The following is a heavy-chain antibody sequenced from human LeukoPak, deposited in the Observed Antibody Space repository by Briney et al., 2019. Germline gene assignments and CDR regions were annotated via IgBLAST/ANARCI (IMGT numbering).Heavy chain of an antibody. Sequence: GGSLRLSCAASGFTFSTYGMHWVRQAPGKGLEWVAVIWSDGSQKYYADSVKGRFTISRDNSKNTLFLQMNSLRAEDTAVYYCARDRAWNYFDYWGQGTLVTVSS. CDR2: IWSDGSQK. CDR3: ARDRAWNYFDY. J-gene: IGHJ4*02. V-gene: IGHV3-33*01. CDR1: GFTFSTYG. D-gene: IGHD3-3*01.